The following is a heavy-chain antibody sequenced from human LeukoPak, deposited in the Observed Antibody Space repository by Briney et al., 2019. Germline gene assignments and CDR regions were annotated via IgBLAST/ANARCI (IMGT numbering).Heavy chain of an antibody. Sequence: ASVKVSCQASGYTFRNYGISWVRQAPGQGLEWVAWISVYTGETDYSQKFQGRVTLTTDTSTSTAYMEMRSLTSDDTAVHYCVRDFPTKSLRHFEYWGQGTLVTVSS. J-gene: IGHJ4*02. CDR2: ISVYTGET. V-gene: IGHV1-18*01. D-gene: IGHD5-24*01. CDR3: VRDFPTKSLRHFEY. CDR1: GYTFRNYG.